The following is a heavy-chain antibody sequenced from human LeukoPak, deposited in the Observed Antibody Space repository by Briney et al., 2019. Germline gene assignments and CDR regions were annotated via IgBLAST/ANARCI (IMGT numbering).Heavy chain of an antibody. D-gene: IGHD6-6*01. CDR3: AKSARNADYYYYYMDV. V-gene: IGHV3-23*01. CDR1: GFTFSSYA. J-gene: IGHJ6*03. CDR2: ISGSGGST. Sequence: GGSLRLSCAASGFTFSSYAMSCVRQAPGKGLEWVSAISGSGGSTYYADSVKGRFTISRDNSKNTMYLQMNSLRAEDTAVYYCAKSARNADYYYYYMDVWGKGTTVTVSS.